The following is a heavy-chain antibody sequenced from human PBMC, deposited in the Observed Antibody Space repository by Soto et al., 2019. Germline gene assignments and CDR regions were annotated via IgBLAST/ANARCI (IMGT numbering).Heavy chain of an antibody. V-gene: IGHV4-59*01. J-gene: IGHJ6*02. Sequence: SETLSLPCTVSGVSISSYYWSWIRQPPGKGLEWIGYIYYSGSTNYNPSLKSRVTISVDTSKNQFSLKLSSVTAADTAVYYCARGGLWSGRYYYGMDVWGQGTTVTVSS. D-gene: IGHD3-3*01. CDR3: ARGGLWSGRYYYGMDV. CDR2: IYYSGST. CDR1: GVSISSYY.